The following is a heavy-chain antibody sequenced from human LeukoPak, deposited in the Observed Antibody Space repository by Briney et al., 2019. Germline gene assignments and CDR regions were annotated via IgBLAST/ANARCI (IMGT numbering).Heavy chain of an antibody. CDR2: ITGGGSGI. CDR1: GFTFSNYA. J-gene: IGHJ4*02. V-gene: IGHV3-23*01. D-gene: IGHD3-9*01. CDR3: AKWGDYDVLTGYYVSDY. Sequence: GASLRLSCAASGFTFSNYAMSWVRQAPGKGLEGVSAITGGGSGIYYADSMKSRFTISRDNSKNTLYLQINSLRAEDTAVYYCAKWGDYDVLTGYYVSDYWGPGTLVSVSS.